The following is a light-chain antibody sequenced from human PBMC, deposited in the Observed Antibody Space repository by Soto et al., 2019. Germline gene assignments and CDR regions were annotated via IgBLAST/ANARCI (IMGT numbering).Light chain of an antibody. CDR2: DVS. CDR1: SSDVGGYNY. Sequence: QSVLTQPASVSGSPGQSITIPCTGTSSDVGGYNYVSWYQHHPGKAPKLMIYDVSNRPSGVSNRFSGSKSGNTASLIISGLQAEDEADYYCSSYTSSSTLSTYVLGTR. CDR3: SSYTSSSTLSTYV. V-gene: IGLV2-14*03. J-gene: IGLJ1*01.